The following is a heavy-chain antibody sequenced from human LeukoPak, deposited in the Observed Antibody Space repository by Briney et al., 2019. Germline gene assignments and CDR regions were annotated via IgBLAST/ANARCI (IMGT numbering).Heavy chain of an antibody. CDR1: GYTFTGYY. J-gene: IGHJ4*02. CDR3: ARDVSGSYQYYFDY. Sequence: ASVKVSCKASGYTFTGYYMHWVRQAPGQGLEWMGWINPNSGGTNYAQKFQGRVTMTRDTPISTAYMELSRLRSDDTAVYYCARDVSGSYQYYFDYWGQGTLVTVSS. D-gene: IGHD1-26*01. V-gene: IGHV1-2*02. CDR2: INPNSGGT.